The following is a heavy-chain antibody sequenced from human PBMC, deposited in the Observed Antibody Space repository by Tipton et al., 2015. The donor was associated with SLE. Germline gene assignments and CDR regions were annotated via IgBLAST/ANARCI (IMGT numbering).Heavy chain of an antibody. D-gene: IGHD1-7*01. J-gene: IGHJ6*03. V-gene: IGHV4-34*01. CDR1: GGSFSGYY. Sequence: TPSLTCAVYGGSFSGYYWSWIRQPPGKGLEWIGEINHSGSTNYNPSLKRRVTISVDTSKNQFSLKLSSVTAADTAVYYCARGLELRSLYYYYMDVWGKGTMVTVSS. CDR2: INHSGST. CDR3: ARGLELRSLYYYYMDV.